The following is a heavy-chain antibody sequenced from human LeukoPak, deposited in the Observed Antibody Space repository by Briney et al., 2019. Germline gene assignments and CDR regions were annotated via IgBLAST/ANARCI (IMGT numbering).Heavy chain of an antibody. Sequence: GGSLRLSCAASGLTVSSNHMGWVRQAPGKGLEWVSLIYSGGNTYYADSVKGRFTISRDSSKDTLYLQMNSLRTEDTAVYFCAKDRLEFYGSARYYFDSWGQGSLVTVSS. CDR3: AKDRLEFYGSARYYFDS. J-gene: IGHJ4*02. D-gene: IGHD3-10*01. CDR1: GLTVSSNH. V-gene: IGHV3-53*05. CDR2: IYSGGNT.